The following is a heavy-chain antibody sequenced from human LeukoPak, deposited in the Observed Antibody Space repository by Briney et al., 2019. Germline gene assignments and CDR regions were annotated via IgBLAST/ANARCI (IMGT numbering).Heavy chain of an antibody. Sequence: GGSLRLSCAASGFTFSSYWMSWVRQAPGKGLEWVANIKQDGSEKYYVDSVKGRFTISRDNAKNSLYLQTNSLRAEDTAVYYCARDPTPYYDFWSGSGWFDPWGQGTLVTVSS. CDR3: ARDPTPYYDFWSGSGWFDP. D-gene: IGHD3-3*01. CDR1: GFTFSSYW. CDR2: IKQDGSEK. V-gene: IGHV3-7*01. J-gene: IGHJ5*02.